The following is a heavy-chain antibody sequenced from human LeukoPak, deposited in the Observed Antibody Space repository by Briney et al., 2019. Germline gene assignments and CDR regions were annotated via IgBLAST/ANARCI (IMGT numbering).Heavy chain of an antibody. D-gene: IGHD6-13*01. CDR3: AREVDSSSRHDNTGYGMDV. V-gene: IGHV4-38-2*02. CDR2: IYHSGST. CDR1: GYSISSGYY. J-gene: IGHJ6*02. Sequence: PSETLSLTCTVSGYSISSGYYWGWIRQPPGKGLEWIGSIYHSGSTYYNPSLKSRVTISVDTSKNQFSLKLSSVTAADTAVYYCAREVDSSSRHDNTGYGMDVWGQGTTVTVSS.